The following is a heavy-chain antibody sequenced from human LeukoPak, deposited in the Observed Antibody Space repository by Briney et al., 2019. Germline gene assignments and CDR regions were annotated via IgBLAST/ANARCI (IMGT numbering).Heavy chain of an antibody. V-gene: IGHV1-69*04. CDR1: GYTFTSYD. Sequence: SVKVSCKASGYTFTSYDINWVRQAPGQGLEWMGRIIPILGIANYAQKFQGRVTITADKSTSTAYTELSSLRSEDTAVYYCARAYCSSTSCYRYYFDYWGQGTLVTVSS. CDR3: ARAYCSSTSCYRYYFDY. J-gene: IGHJ4*02. D-gene: IGHD2-2*01. CDR2: IIPILGIA.